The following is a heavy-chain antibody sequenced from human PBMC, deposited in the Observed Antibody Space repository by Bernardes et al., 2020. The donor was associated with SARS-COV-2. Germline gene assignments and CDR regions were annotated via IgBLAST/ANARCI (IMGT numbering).Heavy chain of an antibody. CDR2: IYWDGDR. CDR3: AHATETQPFEA. D-gene: IGHD2-2*01. V-gene: IGHV2-5*02. CDR1: GFSLTSSGVG. Sequence: SGPTLVKPTQTLTLTCTFSGFSLTSSGVGVGWIRQPPGKALEWLAIIYWDGDRRYSSSLENRISITKDTSKNQVFLTLTNIDPVDTATYYCAHATETQPFEAWGQGTLVTVSS. J-gene: IGHJ5*02.